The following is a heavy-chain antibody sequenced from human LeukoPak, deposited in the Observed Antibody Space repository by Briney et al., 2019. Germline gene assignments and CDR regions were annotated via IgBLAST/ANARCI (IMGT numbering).Heavy chain of an antibody. CDR3: ASAGARYSDTGGLYAFDF. V-gene: IGHV4-59*08. CDR2: IYYSGST. D-gene: IGHD2-8*02. J-gene: IGHJ3*01. CDR1: GGSISSYY. Sequence: SETLSLTCTVSGGSISSYYWSWIRQPPGKGLEWIGYIYYSGSTNYNPSLKSRVTISVDASKNQLSLQLNSVAAADTAVYYCASAGARYSDTGGLYAFDFWGRGTMVTVSS.